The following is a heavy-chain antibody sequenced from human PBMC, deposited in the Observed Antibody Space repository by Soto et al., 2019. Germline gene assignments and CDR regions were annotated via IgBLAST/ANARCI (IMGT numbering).Heavy chain of an antibody. J-gene: IGHJ6*02. D-gene: IGHD3-3*01. CDR3: AKDYYDFWNLHYYGMDV. V-gene: IGHV3-30*18. Sequence: GGSLRLSCAASGFTFSSYGMHWVRQAPGKGLEWVAVISYDGSNKYYADSVKGRFTISRDNSKNTLYLQMNSLRAEDTAVYYCAKDYYDFWNLHYYGMDVWGQGTTVTVSS. CDR2: ISYDGSNK. CDR1: GFTFSSYG.